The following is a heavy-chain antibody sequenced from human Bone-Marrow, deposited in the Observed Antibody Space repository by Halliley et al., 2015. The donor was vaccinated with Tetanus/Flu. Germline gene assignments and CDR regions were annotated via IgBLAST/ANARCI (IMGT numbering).Heavy chain of an antibody. Sequence: MGRIFPGHSDSIYGPSFQGQVTISVDKSVSTAYLQWNSLKASDTAMYFCARHGSSSAHPSDHWGQGSLVTVSS. J-gene: IGHJ4*02. CDR2: IFPGHSDS. D-gene: IGHD3-22*01. CDR3: ARHGSSSAHPSDH. V-gene: IGHV5-51*01.